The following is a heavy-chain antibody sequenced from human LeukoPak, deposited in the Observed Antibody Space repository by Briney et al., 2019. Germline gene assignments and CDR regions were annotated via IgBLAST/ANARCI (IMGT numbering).Heavy chain of an antibody. Sequence: SQTLSLTCGISGDSVSNNSAAWNWIRLSPSRGLEWLGRTYYRSKWYNDYAVSVKSRITINPDTSKNQFSLQLNSVTPEDTALYYCARDQNYGGHFDYWGQGTLVTVSS. CDR2: TYYRSKWYN. CDR3: ARDQNYGGHFDY. V-gene: IGHV6-1*01. CDR1: GDSVSNNSAA. J-gene: IGHJ4*02. D-gene: IGHD4/OR15-4a*01.